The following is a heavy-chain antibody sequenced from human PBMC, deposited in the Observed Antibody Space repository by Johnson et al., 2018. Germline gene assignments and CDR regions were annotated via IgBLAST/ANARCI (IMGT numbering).Heavy chain of an antibody. Sequence: VQLVQSGGGVVQPGGSLKLSCAASGFTFSGSAMHWVRQASGKGLEWVGRIRSKANSYATAYAASVKGRFTISRDDSKNTAYLQMNSLKTEDTAVYYCTLCGGESYYYGMDVWGQGTTVTVSS. CDR2: IRSKANSYAT. CDR3: TLCGGESYYYGMDV. J-gene: IGHJ6*02. CDR1: GFTFSGSA. D-gene: IGHD3-10*01. V-gene: IGHV3-73*01.